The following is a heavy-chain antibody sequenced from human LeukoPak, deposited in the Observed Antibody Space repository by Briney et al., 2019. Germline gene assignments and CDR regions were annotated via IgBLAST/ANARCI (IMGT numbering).Heavy chain of an antibody. CDR1: GYTLTELS. J-gene: IGHJ4*02. D-gene: IGHD3-22*01. CDR3: ATGSVRSRNYYDSSGRLDY. CDR2: FDPEDGET. Sequence: ASVKVSCKVSGYTLTELSVHWVRQAPGKGLEWMGGFDPEDGETIYAQKFQGRVTMTEDTSTDTAYMELSSLRSEDTAVYYCATGSVRSRNYYDSSGRLDYWGQGTLVTVSS. V-gene: IGHV1-24*01.